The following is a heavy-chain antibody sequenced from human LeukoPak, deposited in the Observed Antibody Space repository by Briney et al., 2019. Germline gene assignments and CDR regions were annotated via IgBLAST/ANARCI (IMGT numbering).Heavy chain of an antibody. Sequence: GGSLRLSCAASGFTFSSYSMNWVRQAPGKGLEWVSSISSSSSSYIYYADSVKGRFTISRDNAKNTLYLQMTSLRAEDTALYYCAREAFQFGQYYFDYWGQGTPVTVSS. CDR2: ISSSSSSYI. CDR1: GFTFSSYS. J-gene: IGHJ4*02. CDR3: AREAFQFGQYYFDY. V-gene: IGHV3-21*01. D-gene: IGHD3-10*01.